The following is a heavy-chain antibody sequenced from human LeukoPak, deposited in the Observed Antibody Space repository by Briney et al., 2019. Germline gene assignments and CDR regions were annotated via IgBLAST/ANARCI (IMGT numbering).Heavy chain of an antibody. V-gene: IGHV4-38-2*02. Sequence: PSETLSLTCTVSGYSITSGSYWGWIRQPPGKGLEWIGSVYYSGSTYYNPSLKSRVTISVDTSKNQFSLKLSSVTAADTAVYYCAREGVLLWFGEFRVVGYFDYWGQGTLVTVSS. D-gene: IGHD3-10*01. CDR2: VYYSGST. J-gene: IGHJ4*02. CDR1: GYSITSGSY. CDR3: AREGVLLWFGEFRVVGYFDY.